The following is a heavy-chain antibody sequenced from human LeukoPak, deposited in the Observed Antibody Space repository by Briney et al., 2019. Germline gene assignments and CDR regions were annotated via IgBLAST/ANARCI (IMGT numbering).Heavy chain of an antibody. V-gene: IGHV3-23*01. CDR3: AKDLGYYYGSGSHLKY. CDR2: ISGSGGST. J-gene: IGHJ4*02. Sequence: GGSQRLSCAASGFTFSSYAMSWVRQAPGKGLEWVSAISGSGGSTYYADSVKGRFTISRDNSKNTLYLQMNSLRAEDTAVYYCAKDLGYYYGSGSHLKYWGQGTLVTVSS. D-gene: IGHD3-10*01. CDR1: GFTFSSYA.